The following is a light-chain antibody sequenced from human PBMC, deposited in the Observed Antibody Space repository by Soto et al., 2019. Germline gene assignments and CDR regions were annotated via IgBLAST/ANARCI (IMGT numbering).Light chain of an antibody. J-gene: IGKJ4*01. Sequence: MALTQSPCTLSLSPGERATLSCRTSHSLSKNYLAWYQQRPGQAPRFLIYGASNRATGIPDRFSGSGSGTDFTFSINRLEPEDFAVYYCQQYGGSLTFGEGTKVDIK. CDR1: HSLSKNY. V-gene: IGKV3-20*01. CDR2: GAS. CDR3: QQYGGSLT.